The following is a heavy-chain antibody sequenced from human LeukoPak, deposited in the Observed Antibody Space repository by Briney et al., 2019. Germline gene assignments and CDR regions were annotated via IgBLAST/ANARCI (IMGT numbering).Heavy chain of an antibody. CDR3: ARDVALRYFDWLLTDMRYFDY. CDR2: INWNGGST. D-gene: IGHD3-9*01. Sequence: GSLRLSCAASGFTFDGYGMSWVRQAPGKGLEWVSGINWNGGSTGYTDSVKGRFTISRDNAKNSLYLQMNSLRAEDTAVYYCARDVALRYFDWLLTDMRYFDYWGQGTLVTVSS. CDR1: GFTFDGYG. V-gene: IGHV3-20*04. J-gene: IGHJ4*02.